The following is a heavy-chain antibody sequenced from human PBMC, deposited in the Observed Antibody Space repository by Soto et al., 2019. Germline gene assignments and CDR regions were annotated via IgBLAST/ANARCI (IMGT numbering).Heavy chain of an antibody. CDR2: INYSGST. CDR1: GGSISSYS. V-gene: IGHV4-59*01. CDR3: ARDLVYSSSSLGWVDP. Sequence: QVQLQASGPGLVKPSETLSLTCTVSGGSISSYSWSWIRQPPGKGLEWIGHINYSGSTNYNPSLKSRVTISVEMAKNQFSLKLSSVTAADPAIYSCARDLVYSSSSLGWVDPWGQGTLVTVSS. D-gene: IGHD6-6*01. J-gene: IGHJ5*02.